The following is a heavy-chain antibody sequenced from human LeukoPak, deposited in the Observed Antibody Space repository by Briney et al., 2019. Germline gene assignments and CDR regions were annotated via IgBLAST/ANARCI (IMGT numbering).Heavy chain of an antibody. Sequence: GESLKISCKGSGYSFTSYWIGWVRPMPGKGLEWMGIIYPGDSDTRYSPSFQGQVTISADKSISTAYLQWSSLKASDTAMYYCARGPYCSSTSCYSTYSDYWGQGTLVTVSS. CDR1: GYSFTSYW. J-gene: IGHJ4*02. CDR2: IYPGDSDT. D-gene: IGHD2-2*02. CDR3: ARGPYCSSTSCYSTYSDY. V-gene: IGHV5-51*01.